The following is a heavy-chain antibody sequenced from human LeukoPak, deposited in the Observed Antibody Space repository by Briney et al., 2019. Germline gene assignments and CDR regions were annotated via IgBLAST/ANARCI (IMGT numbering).Heavy chain of an antibody. CDR3: IVGASYWFDP. CDR1: GGSVSSSTYY. CDR2: TYYRGST. D-gene: IGHD1-26*01. Sequence: SETLCLTCTVSGGSVSSSTYYWGWIRQPPGKGLEWIGATYYRGSTYYSPSLKSRVIIFVDTSKNQFSLKLSSVTAADTAVYYAIVGASYWFDPWGQGSLVTVSA. V-gene: IGHV4-39*01. J-gene: IGHJ5*02.